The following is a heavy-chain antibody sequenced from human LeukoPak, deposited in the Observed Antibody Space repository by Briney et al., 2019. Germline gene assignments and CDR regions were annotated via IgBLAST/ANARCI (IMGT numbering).Heavy chain of an antibody. Sequence: SETLSLTCSVSGYSISSGYYRGWIRQPPGRGLEWIGSIYYTGGTLYNPSLKSRVSMSVDTSTNQFSLKLTSVTAADTAVYYCARRGMVVLFLTSKNWFDPWGQGTLVTVSS. J-gene: IGHJ5*02. D-gene: IGHD3-3*01. CDR3: ARRGMVVLFLTSKNWFDP. CDR1: GYSISSGYY. CDR2: IYYTGGT. V-gene: IGHV4-38-2*02.